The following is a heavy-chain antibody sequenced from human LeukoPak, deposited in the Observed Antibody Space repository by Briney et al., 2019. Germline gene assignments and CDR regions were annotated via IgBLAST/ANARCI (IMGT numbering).Heavy chain of an antibody. CDR3: ARKYCSGGSRLRNAFDI. CDR2: INHSGST. Sequence: PSETLSLTCAVYGGSFSGYYWSWIRQPPGKGLEWIGEINHSGSTKYNPSLKSRVTISVETNKNQFSLKLSSVTAADTAVYYCARKYCSGGSRLRNAFDIWGQGTMFTVSS. J-gene: IGHJ3*02. CDR1: GGSFSGYY. V-gene: IGHV4-34*01. D-gene: IGHD2-15*01.